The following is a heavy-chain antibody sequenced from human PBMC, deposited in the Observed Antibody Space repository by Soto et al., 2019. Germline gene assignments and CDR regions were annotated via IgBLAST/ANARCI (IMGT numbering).Heavy chain of an antibody. CDR1: GFTFSSYW. Sequence: GGSLRLSCAASGFTFSSYWMHWVRQAPGKGLVWVSRINSDGRSTSYADSVKGRFTISRDNAKNTLYLQRNRLRAEDTAVYYCARDLRIAAAGPLDAFDIWGQGTMVTVSS. V-gene: IGHV3-74*01. CDR3: ARDLRIAAAGPLDAFDI. J-gene: IGHJ3*02. D-gene: IGHD6-13*01. CDR2: INSDGRST.